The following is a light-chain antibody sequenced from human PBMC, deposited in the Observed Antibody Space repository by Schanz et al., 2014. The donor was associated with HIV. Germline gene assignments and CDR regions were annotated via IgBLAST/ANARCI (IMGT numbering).Light chain of an antibody. CDR1: SSNIGAGYD. CDR2: GNK. Sequence: QSVLTQPPSVSGAPGQRVTISCTGSSSNIGAGYDVHWYQQLPGTAPKLVIYGNKNRPSGVPDRFSGSRSDTSASLTITGLQADDEADYYCQSYDSSLRVVVFGGGTKLTVL. CDR3: QSYDSSLRVVV. J-gene: IGLJ2*01. V-gene: IGLV1-40*01.